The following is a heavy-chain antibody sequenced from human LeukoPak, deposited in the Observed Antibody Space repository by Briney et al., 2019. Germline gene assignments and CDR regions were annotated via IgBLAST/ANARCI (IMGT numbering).Heavy chain of an antibody. CDR1: GFTFDNNA. V-gene: IGHV3-9*01. Sequence: PGGSLRLSCAASGFTFDNNAIHWVRQAPAKGREGVSSINWKSDNMDYEDSVKGRFTISRDNDRNSLYLQMNSLRVEDTALYYCAKEGSDCTNGICRYFDYWGQGTLVTVSS. CDR3: AKEGSDCTNGICRYFDY. CDR2: INWKSDNM. J-gene: IGHJ4*02. D-gene: IGHD2-8*01.